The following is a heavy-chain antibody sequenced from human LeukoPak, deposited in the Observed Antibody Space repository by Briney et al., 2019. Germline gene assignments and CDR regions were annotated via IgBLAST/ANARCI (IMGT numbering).Heavy chain of an antibody. V-gene: IGHV4-61*05. CDR3: ADDYGD. CDR1: GGSISSSSYY. CDR2: IYYSGTT. D-gene: IGHD4-17*01. Sequence: SETLSLTCTVSGGSISSSSYYWDWVRQPPGKGLEWIGYIYYSGTTNYNPSLKSRVTISVDTSKNQFSLKLTSVTAADTAVYYCADDYGDWGQGTLVTVSS. J-gene: IGHJ4*02.